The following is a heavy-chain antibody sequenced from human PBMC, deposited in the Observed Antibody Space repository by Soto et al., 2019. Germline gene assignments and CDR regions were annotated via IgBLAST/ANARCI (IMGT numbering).Heavy chain of an antibody. CDR3: ARKGWCFGVVPRGGQTR. Sequence: PSETLSLTCAASGGSINSGNWWTWVCQTPGQGLDWIGEIYPSGTTNYNPSLKTRVTISLNKSTNQFSLRLTTVTAAATAVYYCARKGWCFGVVPRGGQTRCGQGRLVTFYS. CDR2: IYPSGTT. J-gene: IGHJ4*02. D-gene: IGHD3-3*01. V-gene: IGHV4-4*02. CDR1: GGSINSGNW.